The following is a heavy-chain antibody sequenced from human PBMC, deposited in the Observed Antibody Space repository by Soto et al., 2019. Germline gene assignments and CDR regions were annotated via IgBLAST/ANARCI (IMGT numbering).Heavy chain of an antibody. CDR3: ARDPPMLGGCDY. D-gene: IGHD2-8*01. V-gene: IGHV1-69*01. CDR1: GGTFSSYA. CDR2: INPIFGTA. J-gene: IGHJ4*02. Sequence: QVQLVQSGAEVKKPGSSVKVSCTASGGTFSSYAISWVRQAPGQGLEWMGGINPIFGTANYAQKVQGRVTITADESTSTADMELSSLRSEDTAVYYCARDPPMLGGCDYRGQGTLVTVSS.